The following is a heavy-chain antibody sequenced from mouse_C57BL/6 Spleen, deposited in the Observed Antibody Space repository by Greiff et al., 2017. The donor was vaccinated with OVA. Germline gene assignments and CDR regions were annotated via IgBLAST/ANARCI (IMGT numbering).Heavy chain of an antibody. CDR3: ASNDYDYDGAY. V-gene: IGHV5-17*01. CDR2: ISSGSSTI. D-gene: IGHD2-4*01. CDR1: GFTFSDYG. Sequence: EVKLMESGGGLVKPGGSLKLSCAASGFTFSDYGMHWVRQAPEKGLEWVAYISSGSSTIYYADTVKGRFTISRDNAKNTLFLQMTSLRSEDTAMYYCASNDYDYDGAYWGQGTLVTVSA. J-gene: IGHJ3*01.